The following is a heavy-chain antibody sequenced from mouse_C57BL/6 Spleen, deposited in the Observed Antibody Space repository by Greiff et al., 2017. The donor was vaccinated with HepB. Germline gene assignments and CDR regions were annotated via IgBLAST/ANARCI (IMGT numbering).Heavy chain of an antibody. CDR2: ISSGSSTI. V-gene: IGHV5-17*01. CDR1: GFTFNDYG. CDR3: ARRSSGYSAMDY. J-gene: IGHJ4*01. Sequence: EVMLVESGGGLVKPGGSLKLSCAASGFTFNDYGMHWVRQAPEKGLEWVAYISSGSSTIYYADTVKGRFTISRDNAKNTLFLQMTSLRSEDTAMYYCARRSSGYSAMDYWGQGTSVTVSS. D-gene: IGHD3-2*02.